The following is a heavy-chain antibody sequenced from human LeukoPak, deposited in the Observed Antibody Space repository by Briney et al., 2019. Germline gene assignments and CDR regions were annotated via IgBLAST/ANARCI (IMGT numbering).Heavy chain of an antibody. V-gene: IGHV3-23*01. D-gene: IGHD6-19*01. CDR1: GLTFSSYG. CDR3: AKVYPLGGWLVYFDY. J-gene: IGHJ4*02. Sequence: GGSLRLSCAASGLTFSSYGMSWVRQAPGKGLEWGSAISGSGGSTDYAHSVKGRFTLSRDNSKNTLYLQMNSLRAEDTAVDYCAKVYPLGGWLVYFDYWGQGTLVTVSS. CDR2: ISGSGGST.